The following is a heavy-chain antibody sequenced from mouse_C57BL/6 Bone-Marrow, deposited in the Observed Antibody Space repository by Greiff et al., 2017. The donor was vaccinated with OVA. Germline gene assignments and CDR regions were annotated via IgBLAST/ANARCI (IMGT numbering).Heavy chain of an antibody. D-gene: IGHD4-1*01. CDR2: INPSTGGT. CDR1: GYSFTGYY. V-gene: IGHV1-42*01. CDR3: ARGGTSPFAY. J-gene: IGHJ3*01. Sequence: VQLQQSGPELVKPGASVKISCKASGYSFTGYYMNWVKQSPEKSLEWIGEINPSTGGTTYNQKFKAKATLTVDKSSSTAYMRLKSLTSEDSAVYYCARGGTSPFAYWGQGTLVTVSA.